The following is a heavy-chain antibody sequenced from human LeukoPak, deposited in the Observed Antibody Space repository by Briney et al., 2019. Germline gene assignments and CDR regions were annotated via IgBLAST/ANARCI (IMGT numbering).Heavy chain of an antibody. CDR2: IYYSGST. CDR1: GGSISSYY. J-gene: IGHJ6*02. CDR3: ARSGVVPAYV. D-gene: IGHD2-2*01. Sequence: SETLSLTCTVSGGSISSYYWSWIRQPPGKGLEWIGYIYYSGSTNYNPSLKSRVTISVDTSKNQFSLKLSSVTAADTAVYYCARSGVVPAYVWGRGTTVTVSS. V-gene: IGHV4-59*01.